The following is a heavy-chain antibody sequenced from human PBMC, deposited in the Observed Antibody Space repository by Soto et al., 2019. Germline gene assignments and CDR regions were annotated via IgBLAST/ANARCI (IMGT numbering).Heavy chain of an antibody. J-gene: IGHJ6*03. CDR1: GGSISSSSYY. CDR2: IYYSGST. Sequence: SETLSLTCTVSGGSISSSSYYWGWIRQPPGKGLEWIGSIYYSGSTYYNPSLKSRVTISVDTSKNQFSLKLSSVTAADTAVYYCARHNYDFWSGYYSPNYYYYMDAWGKGTTVTVSS. D-gene: IGHD3-3*01. CDR3: ARHNYDFWSGYYSPNYYYYMDA. V-gene: IGHV4-39*01.